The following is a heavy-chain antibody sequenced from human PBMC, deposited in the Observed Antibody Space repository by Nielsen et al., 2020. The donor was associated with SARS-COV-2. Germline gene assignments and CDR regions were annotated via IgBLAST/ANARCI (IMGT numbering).Heavy chain of an antibody. CDR1: GYTFTSYA. V-gene: IGHV1-3*01. Sequence: ASVKVSCKASGYTFTSYAMHWVRQAPGQRLEWMGWINAGNGNTKYSQKFQGRVTITRDTSASTAYMELSSLRSEDTAVYYCAREVAYSSGWYHYNWFDPWGQGTLVTVSS. CDR3: AREVAYSSGWYHYNWFDP. J-gene: IGHJ5*02. D-gene: IGHD6-19*01. CDR2: INAGNGNT.